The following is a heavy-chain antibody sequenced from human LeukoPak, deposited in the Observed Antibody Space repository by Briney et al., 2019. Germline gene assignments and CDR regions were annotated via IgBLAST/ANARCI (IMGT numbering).Heavy chain of an antibody. CDR2: ISGSGGST. CDR1: GFTFSSYA. J-gene: IGHJ4*02. Sequence: GGSLRLSCAASGFTFSSYAMSWVRQAPGKGLEWVSAISGSGGSTYYADSVKGRFTISRDNSKNTLYLQMNSLRAEDTAVYYCAKARNNYYGSGSHFGYWGQGTLVTVSS. V-gene: IGHV3-23*01. CDR3: AKARNNYYGSGSHFGY. D-gene: IGHD3-10*01.